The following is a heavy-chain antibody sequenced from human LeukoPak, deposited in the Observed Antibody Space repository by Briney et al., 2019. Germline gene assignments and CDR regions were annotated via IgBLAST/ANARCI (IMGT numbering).Heavy chain of an antibody. CDR2: LYSGGMT. D-gene: IGHD1-26*01. CDR3: ARMFGGNYYGYYFDY. J-gene: IGHJ4*02. CDR1: GFTVNNYY. Sequence: GGSLRLSCTASGFTVNNYYMTWVRQAPGKGLECVSILYSGGMTYYADSVKGRFTISTDTSKNTVNLQMNSLRAEDTAIYYCARMFGGNYYGYYFDYWGQGSMLTVSS. V-gene: IGHV3-53*01.